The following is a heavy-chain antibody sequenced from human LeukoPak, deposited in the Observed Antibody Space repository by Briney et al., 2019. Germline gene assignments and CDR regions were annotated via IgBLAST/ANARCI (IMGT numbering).Heavy chain of an antibody. J-gene: IGHJ6*02. CDR1: GYTFTSYD. V-gene: IGHV1-8*01. Sequence: ASVKVSCKASGYTFTSYDINWVRQATGQGLEWMGWMNPNSGNTGYAQKFQGRVTMTRNTSISTAYMELSSLRSEDTAVYYCARGGQGYCTNGVRYTNYYYGMDVWGQGTTVTVSS. CDR3: ARGGQGYCTNGVRYTNYYYGMDV. D-gene: IGHD2-8*01. CDR2: MNPNSGNT.